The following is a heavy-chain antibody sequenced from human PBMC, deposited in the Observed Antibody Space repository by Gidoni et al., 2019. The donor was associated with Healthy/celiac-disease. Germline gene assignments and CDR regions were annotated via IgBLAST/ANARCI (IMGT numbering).Heavy chain of an antibody. Sequence: QVQLQQSGPGLVTPSQTLSLTCAIPGDRVSSNSAAWNWIRQSPSRGLEWLGRTYYRSKWYNDYEVSVKSQITSNPDTSKSQYSLQLNSVTPEDTAVYYCARDNSYYDILTAYSYGMDVWGQGTTVTVSS. CDR2: TYYRSKWYN. D-gene: IGHD3-9*01. CDR3: ARDNSYYDILTAYSYGMDV. J-gene: IGHJ6*02. V-gene: IGHV6-1*01. CDR1: GDRVSSNSAA.